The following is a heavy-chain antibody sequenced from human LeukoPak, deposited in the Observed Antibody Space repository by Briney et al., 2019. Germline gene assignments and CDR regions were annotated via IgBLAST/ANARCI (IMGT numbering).Heavy chain of an antibody. Sequence: GGSLRLPCAASGFTFRSHAMHWVRQAPGKGLEWVAVISYDGSNKYYADSVNDRFTISRDNFKNTLYLQMDSLKAEDTAVYYCAKGGDQWLVWSNYDQWGQGTLVTVSS. V-gene: IGHV3-30*18. CDR3: AKGGDQWLVWSNYDQ. CDR2: ISYDGSNK. J-gene: IGHJ4*02. CDR1: GFTFRSHA. D-gene: IGHD6-19*01.